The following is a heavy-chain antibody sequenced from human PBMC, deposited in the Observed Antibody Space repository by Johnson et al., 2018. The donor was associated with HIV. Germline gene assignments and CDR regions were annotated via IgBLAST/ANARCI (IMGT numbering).Heavy chain of an antibody. V-gene: IGHV3-23*04. CDR3: ARGLQSLIVVITRGAFNI. CDR1: GLTFSSYA. J-gene: IGHJ3*02. Sequence: VQLVESGGGLAQPGGSLRLSCVGSGLTFSSYAMSWVRQAPGKGLEWVSAISASGGSTYYADSVKGRFTISRDNTNNTLLLQMNSLRADDTAVYYCARGLQSLIVVITRGAFNIWGQGTMVTVSS. CDR2: ISASGGST. D-gene: IGHD3-22*01.